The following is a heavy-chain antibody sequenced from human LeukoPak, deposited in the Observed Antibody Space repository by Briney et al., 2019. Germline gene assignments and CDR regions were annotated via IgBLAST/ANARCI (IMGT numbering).Heavy chain of an antibody. V-gene: IGHV4-4*02. J-gene: IGHJ6*03. CDR1: GGSISSSNW. CDR2: IYHSGST. D-gene: IGHD6-19*01. CDR3: ARDTIVLPGTYNYYMDV. Sequence: SETLSLTCAVSGGSISSSNWWSWVRQPPGKGLEWIGEIYHSGSTNYNPSLKSRVTISVDKSKNQFSLKLSSVTAADTAVYYCARDTIVLPGTYNYYMDVWGKGTTVTVSS.